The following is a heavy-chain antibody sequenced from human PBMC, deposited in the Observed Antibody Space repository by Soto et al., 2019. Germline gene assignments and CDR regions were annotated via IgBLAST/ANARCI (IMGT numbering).Heavy chain of an antibody. CDR2: ISSTTNYI. CDR3: AIVSEDLTSNIDY. J-gene: IGHJ4*03. CDR1: GFTFTRYS. V-gene: IGHV3-21*06. Sequence: EVQLVESGGGLVKPVGSLRLSCASSGFTFTRYSMNWVRQAPGKGLEWVSSISSTTNYIYYGDSMKGRFTISRDNSTNLLHLEIKSLRAEDSTVYCCAIVSEDLTSNIDYRCHGTLVLVSS.